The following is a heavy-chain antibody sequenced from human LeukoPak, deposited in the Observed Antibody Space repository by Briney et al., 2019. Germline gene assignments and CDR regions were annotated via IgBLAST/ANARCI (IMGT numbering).Heavy chain of an antibody. CDR3: ARRYYYNLGSFPFDF. CDR2: IHNSGTT. D-gene: IGHD3-10*01. CDR1: GGPFSGYF. Sequence: SETLSLTCAVSGGPFSGYFWSWIRQSSGEGLEWIGEIHNSGTTNYNPSLNSRVTISEDTSKNQFYLNLSSVTAADTAVYYCARRYYYNLGSFPFDFWGQGTLVTVS. V-gene: IGHV4-34*01. J-gene: IGHJ4*02.